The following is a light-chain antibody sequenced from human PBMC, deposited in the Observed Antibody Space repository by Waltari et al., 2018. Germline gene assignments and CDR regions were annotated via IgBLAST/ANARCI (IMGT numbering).Light chain of an antibody. CDR3: QQYYSTPWT. Sequence: DIVMTQSPDSLAVSLGERATINCKSSQSLLYKSNNKNYLAWYQQKPGQPPKLLIYWASTRESGVPDRFSCSGSGTDFTLTISSLQAEDVAVYYCQQYYSTPWTFGQGTKVEVK. J-gene: IGKJ1*01. V-gene: IGKV4-1*01. CDR2: WAS. CDR1: QSLLYKSNNKNY.